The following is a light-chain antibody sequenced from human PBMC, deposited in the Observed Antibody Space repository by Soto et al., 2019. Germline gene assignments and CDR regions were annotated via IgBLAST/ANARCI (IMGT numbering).Light chain of an antibody. CDR2: EGS. CDR1: RSDVGSYNL. Sequence: QSALTQPASASGSPGQSITISCTGTRSDVGSYNLVSWYQQHPGKAPKLMIYEGSKRPSGVSNRFSGSRSGNTASLRISGLQAEDEADYYCCSYTGSSRVFGGGTQLTVL. V-gene: IGLV2-23*01. CDR3: CSYTGSSRV. J-gene: IGLJ2*01.